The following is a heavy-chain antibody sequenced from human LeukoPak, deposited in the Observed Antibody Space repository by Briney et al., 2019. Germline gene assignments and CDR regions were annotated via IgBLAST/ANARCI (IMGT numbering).Heavy chain of an antibody. D-gene: IGHD3-10*01. CDR2: ISYDGSNK. Sequence: GGSLRLSCAASGFTFSSYAMHWVRQAPGKGLEWVAVISYDGSNKYYADSVKGRFTISRDNSKNSLYLQMNSLRAEDTALYYCAKVGRRFGELLDYFDYWGQGTLVTVSS. CDR1: GFTFSSYA. V-gene: IGHV3-30-3*01. CDR3: AKVGRRFGELLDYFDY. J-gene: IGHJ4*02.